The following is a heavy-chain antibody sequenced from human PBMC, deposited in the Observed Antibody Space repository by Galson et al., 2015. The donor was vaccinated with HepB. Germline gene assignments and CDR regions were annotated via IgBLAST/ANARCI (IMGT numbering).Heavy chain of an antibody. CDR1: GGSFSGYY. CDR2: INHSGIT. J-gene: IGHJ4*02. Sequence: ETRSLTCAVYGGSFSGYYWCWLRQPPERLLEGIGVINHSGITYYDPSLKSRVTISRDTSKNKFSLKLNTVTAADTAVYYCARRSRVFWSGYMDYWGQGTPVTVSS. CDR3: ARRSRVFWSGYMDY. V-gene: IGHV4-34*01. D-gene: IGHD3-3*01.